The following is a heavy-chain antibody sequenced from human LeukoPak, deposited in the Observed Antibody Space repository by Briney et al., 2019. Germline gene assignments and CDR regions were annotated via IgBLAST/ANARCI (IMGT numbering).Heavy chain of an antibody. CDR3: ARDDPGIGIDY. Sequence: GGSLRLSCAASGFSFSSYWMHWVRQAPGKGLVWVSHINSDGSSTTYADSVKGRFTISRDNAKSTLYLQMNSLRAEDTAVYYCARDDPGIGIDYWGQRTLVTVSS. CDR1: GFSFSSYW. V-gene: IGHV3-74*01. CDR2: INSDGSST. J-gene: IGHJ4*02. D-gene: IGHD1-26*01.